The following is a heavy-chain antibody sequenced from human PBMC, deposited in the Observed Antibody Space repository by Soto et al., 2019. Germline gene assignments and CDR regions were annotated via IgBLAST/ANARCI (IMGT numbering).Heavy chain of an antibody. J-gene: IGHJ6*02. CDR2: INPNSGGT. Sequence: QVQLVQSGAEVKKPGASVKVSCKASGYTFTGYYMHWVRQAPGQGLEWMGWINPNSGGTNYAQKFQGWVTMTRDTSISTAYMELSRLRSDDTAVYYCATLLGTGSVSLREDYYGMDVWGQGTTVTVSS. CDR1: GYTFTGYY. D-gene: IGHD3-10*01. CDR3: ATLLGTGSVSLREDYYGMDV. V-gene: IGHV1-2*04.